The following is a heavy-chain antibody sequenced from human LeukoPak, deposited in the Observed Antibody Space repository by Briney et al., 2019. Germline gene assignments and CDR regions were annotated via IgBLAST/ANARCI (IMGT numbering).Heavy chain of an antibody. CDR1: GGSISSSSYY. CDR3: ARDALYDFWSGIMGNWFDP. CDR2: IYYSGST. D-gene: IGHD3-3*01. J-gene: IGHJ5*02. V-gene: IGHV4-39*07. Sequence: PSETLSLTCTVSGGSISSSSYYWGWIRQPPGKGLEWIGSIYYSGSTYYNPSLKSRVTISVDTSKNQFSLKLSSVTAADTAVYYCARDALYDFWSGIMGNWFDPWGQGTLVTVSS.